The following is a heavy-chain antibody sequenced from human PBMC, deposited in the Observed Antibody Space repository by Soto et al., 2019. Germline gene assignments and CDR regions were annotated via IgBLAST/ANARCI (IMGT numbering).Heavy chain of an antibody. D-gene: IGHD3-3*01. V-gene: IGHV3-30-3*01. CDR1: GFTFSSYA. CDR2: ISYDGSNK. J-gene: IGHJ4*02. CDR3: ARDLVFLEWLFLDY. Sequence: PGGSLRLSCAASGFTFSSYAMHWVRQAPGKGLEWVAVISYDGSNKYYADSVKGRFTISRDNSKNTLYLQMNSLRAEDTAVYYCARDLVFLEWLFLDYWGQGTLVTVS.